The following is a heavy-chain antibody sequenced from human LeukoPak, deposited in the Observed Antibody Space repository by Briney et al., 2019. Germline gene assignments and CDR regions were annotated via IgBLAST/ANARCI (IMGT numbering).Heavy chain of an antibody. Sequence: SQALSLTCAISGDSVSSNSAASNWIRQPPSRGLEWLGRTYYRSRWYNDYAVSVRGRITINADTSKNQFSLLLNSVTPEDTAVYYCARYSGLGVPDFWGQGTLVTVSS. CDR3: ARYSGLGVPDF. V-gene: IGHV6-1*01. J-gene: IGHJ4*02. CDR2: TYYRSRWYN. D-gene: IGHD2-21*01. CDR1: GDSVSSNSAA.